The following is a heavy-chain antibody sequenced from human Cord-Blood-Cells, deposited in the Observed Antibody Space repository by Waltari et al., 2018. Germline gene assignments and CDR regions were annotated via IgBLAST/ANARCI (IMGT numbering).Heavy chain of an antibody. CDR3: AKDGYSSSYFDY. CDR2: ISYEGSNK. CDR1: GFTFSSYG. V-gene: IGHV3-30*18. J-gene: IGHJ4*02. D-gene: IGHD6-6*01. Sequence: QVQLVESGGGVVQPGRTLRLSCAASGFTFSSYGMHWVRQAPGKGLECVAVISYEGSNKYYANTVKGRFTISRDNSKNTLYLQMNSLRAEDTAVYYCAKDGYSSSYFDYWGQGTLVTVSS.